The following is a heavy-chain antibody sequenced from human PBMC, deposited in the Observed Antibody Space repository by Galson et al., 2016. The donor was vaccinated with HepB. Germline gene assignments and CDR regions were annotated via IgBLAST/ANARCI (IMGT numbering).Heavy chain of an antibody. D-gene: IGHD2-2*01. V-gene: IGHV3-23*01. CDR3: AKEKCSSTTCYYSADY. CDR1: GFTFSSYA. J-gene: IGHJ4*02. CDR2: ISGSGGTT. Sequence: SLRLSCAASGFTFSSYAMSWVRQAPGKGLEWVSAISGSGGTTYYADSVKGRFTISRDNSKNTLYLQMNSLRAEDTSVYYCAKEKCSSTTCYYSADYWGQGTLVTASS.